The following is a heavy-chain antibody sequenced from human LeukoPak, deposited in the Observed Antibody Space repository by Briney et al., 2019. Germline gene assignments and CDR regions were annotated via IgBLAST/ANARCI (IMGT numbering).Heavy chain of an antibody. CDR3: ASQAPRIVTNPSFDY. CDR2: IGTAGDT. D-gene: IGHD4-11*01. J-gene: IGHJ4*02. V-gene: IGHV3-13*01. CDR1: GFTFSSYD. Sequence: GGSLRLSCAASGFTFSSYDMHWVRQATGKGLEWVSAIGTAGDTHYPGSVKGRFTISRENAKNSLYLQMNSLRAGDTAVYYCASQAPRIVTNPSFDYWGQGTLVTVSS.